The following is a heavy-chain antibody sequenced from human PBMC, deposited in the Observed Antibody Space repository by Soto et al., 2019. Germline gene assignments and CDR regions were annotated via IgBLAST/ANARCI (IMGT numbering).Heavy chain of an antibody. Sequence: GGSLRLSCAASGFTFSNAWMNWVRQAPGKGLEWVGRIKSKTDGGTTDYAAPVKGRFTISRDDSKNTLYLQMNSLKTEDTAVYYCTTPLYDSSGYYQDYYYHGMDVWGQGTTVTVSS. CDR2: IKSKTDGGTT. D-gene: IGHD3-22*01. J-gene: IGHJ6*02. CDR3: TTPLYDSSGYYQDYYYHGMDV. V-gene: IGHV3-15*07. CDR1: GFTFSNAW.